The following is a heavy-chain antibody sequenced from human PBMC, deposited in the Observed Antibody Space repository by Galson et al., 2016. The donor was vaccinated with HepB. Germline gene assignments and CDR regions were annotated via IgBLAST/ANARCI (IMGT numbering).Heavy chain of an antibody. J-gene: IGHJ6*02. D-gene: IGHD2-2*01. Sequence: SLRLSCAASGFTFSRYWLTWVRQAPGKGLVWVANIKQDKSEKYYVDSVKGRFTISRDNAMNSVFLQMNSLRAEDTAVYYCVRDRRYCASTSCPYYSYGLDVWGQGTTVTVSS. CDR3: VRDRRYCASTSCPYYSYGLDV. V-gene: IGHV3-7*03. CDR1: GFTFSRYW. CDR2: IKQDKSEK.